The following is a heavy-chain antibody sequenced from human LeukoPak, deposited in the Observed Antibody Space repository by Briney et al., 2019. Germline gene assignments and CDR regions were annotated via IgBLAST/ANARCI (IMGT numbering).Heavy chain of an antibody. CDR2: INPNSGGT. CDR3: ARAPSIRVITNFDY. CDR1: GYTFTGYY. Sequence: ASVKVSCKASGYTFTGYYMHWVRQAPGQGLEWMGWINPNSGGTNYAQKFQGRVTMTRDTSISTAYMELSRLRSDDTAAYYCARAPSIRVITNFDYWGQGTLVTVSS. D-gene: IGHD3-16*02. J-gene: IGHJ4*02. V-gene: IGHV1-2*02.